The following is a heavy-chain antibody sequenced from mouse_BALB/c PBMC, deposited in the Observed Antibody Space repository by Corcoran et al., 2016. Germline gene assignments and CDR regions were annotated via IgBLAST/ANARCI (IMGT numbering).Heavy chain of an antibody. V-gene: IGHV14-3*02. J-gene: IGHJ1*01. Sequence: EVQLQQSGAELVKPGTSVKLYCTASGFNIKDTYMHWVKQRPEQRLEWIGRIDPANGNTKYDPKFQGKATITKDTSSNTAYLQLISLTSEDTAVYYCANWDWYFDVWGAGTTVTVSS. D-gene: IGHD4-1*01. CDR1: GFNIKDTY. CDR3: ANWDWYFDV. CDR2: IDPANGNT.